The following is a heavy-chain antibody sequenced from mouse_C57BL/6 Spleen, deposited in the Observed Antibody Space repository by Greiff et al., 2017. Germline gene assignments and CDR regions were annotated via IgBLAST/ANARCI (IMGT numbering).Heavy chain of an antibody. CDR2: INYDGSST. D-gene: IGHD2-10*02. Sequence: EVKLVESEGGLVQPGSSMKLSCTASGFTFSDFYMAWVRQVPEKGLEWVANINYDGSSTYYLDSLKSRFIISRDNAKNILYLQMSSLKSEDTATYYCAREGYGNFYAMDYWGQGTSVTVSS. J-gene: IGHJ4*01. V-gene: IGHV5-16*01. CDR3: AREGYGNFYAMDY. CDR1: GFTFSDFY.